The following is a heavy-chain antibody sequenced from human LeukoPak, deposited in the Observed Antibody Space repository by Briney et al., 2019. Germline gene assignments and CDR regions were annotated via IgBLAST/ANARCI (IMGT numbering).Heavy chain of an antibody. CDR2: INAGNGNT. CDR1: GYTFTSYA. Sequence: ASVKVSCKASGYTFTSYAMHWVRQAPGQRLEWMGWINAGNGNTKYSQKFQGRVTITRDTSASTAYMELSSLRSEDTAVYYCARDPQYQLLSDYYYGMDVWGQGTTVTVSS. CDR3: ARDPQYQLLSDYYYGMDV. J-gene: IGHJ6*02. V-gene: IGHV1-3*01. D-gene: IGHD2-2*01.